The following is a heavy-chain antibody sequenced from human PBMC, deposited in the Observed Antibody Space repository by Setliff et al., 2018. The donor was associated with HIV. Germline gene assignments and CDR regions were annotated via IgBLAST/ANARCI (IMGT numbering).Heavy chain of an antibody. Sequence: PSETLSLTCTVSGGSISSYYWSWIRQPPGKGLEWIGYIYYSGRTNYNPSLKSRVTISVDTSKNQFSLKLSSVTAADTAVYYCARNPWSGGSCPDAFDIWGQGTMVTVSS. D-gene: IGHD2-15*01. CDR3: ARNPWSGGSCPDAFDI. J-gene: IGHJ3*02. CDR2: IYYSGRT. CDR1: GGSISSYY. V-gene: IGHV4-59*01.